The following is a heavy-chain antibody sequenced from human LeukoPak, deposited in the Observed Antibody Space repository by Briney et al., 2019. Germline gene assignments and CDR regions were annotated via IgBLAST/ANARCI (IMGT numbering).Heavy chain of an antibody. V-gene: IGHV4-4*02. CDR1: GDSISSNNW. J-gene: IGHJ6*03. CDR2: IYHSGST. D-gene: IGHD3-10*01. Sequence: SETLSLTCAVSGDSISSNNWWNWVRQPPGKGLEWIGEIYHSGSTNYNPSLKSRVTISVDTSKNQFSLKLSSVTAADTAVYYCARHVYYGSGSNWIQRNYYYYYMDVWGKGTTVTISS. CDR3: ARHVYYGSGSNWIQRNYYYYYMDV.